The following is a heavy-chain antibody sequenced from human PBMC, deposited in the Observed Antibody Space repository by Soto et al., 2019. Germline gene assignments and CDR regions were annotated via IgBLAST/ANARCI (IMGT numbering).Heavy chain of an antibody. D-gene: IGHD6-19*01. V-gene: IGHV3-23*02. CDR2: ISGSGGRI. CDR1: GFTFYRYD. Sequence: EVQLLESGGGLVQPGGSLRLSCAASGFTFYRYDMFWVRQTPRRGLEWVSFISGSGGRIEYGDFVRGRFTASRDNAEDTLSLQMNTLASDDTGDYYCVRRGSETGWYFDQWGQGTLVVVSS. CDR3: VRRGSETGWYFDQ. J-gene: IGHJ4*02.